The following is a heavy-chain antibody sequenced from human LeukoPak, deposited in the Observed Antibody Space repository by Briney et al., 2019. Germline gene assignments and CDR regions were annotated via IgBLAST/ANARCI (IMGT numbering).Heavy chain of an antibody. Sequence: SETLSLTCTVSGGSISSYYWSWIRQPPGKGLEWIGYIYYSGSTNYNPSFKSRVTISVDTSKYQFSLKLSSVTAADTAVYYCARTYYYGSGRYFDYWGQGTLVTVSS. V-gene: IGHV4-59*01. J-gene: IGHJ4*02. CDR2: IYYSGST. CDR3: ARTYYYGSGRYFDY. CDR1: GGSISSYY. D-gene: IGHD3-10*01.